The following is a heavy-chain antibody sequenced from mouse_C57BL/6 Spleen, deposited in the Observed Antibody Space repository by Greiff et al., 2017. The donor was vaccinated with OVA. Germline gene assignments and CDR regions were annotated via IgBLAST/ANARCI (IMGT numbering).Heavy chain of an antibody. CDR3: ARSRDFTTAQPGPFAY. D-gene: IGHD1-2*01. CDR1: GYAFSSYW. CDR2: IYPGDGDT. Sequence: QVQLQQSGAELVKPGASVKISCKASGYAFSSYWMNWVKQRPGKGLEWIGQIYPGDGDTNYNGKFKGKATLTADKSSSTAYMQLSSLTSEDSAVYFCARSRDFTTAQPGPFAYWGQGTLVTVSA. V-gene: IGHV1-80*01. J-gene: IGHJ3*01.